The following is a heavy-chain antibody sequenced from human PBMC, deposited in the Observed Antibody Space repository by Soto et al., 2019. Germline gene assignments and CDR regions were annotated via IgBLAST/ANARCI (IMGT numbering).Heavy chain of an antibody. CDR1: GGSISSSSYY. V-gene: IGHV4-39*01. CDR2: IYYSGST. J-gene: IGHJ4*02. CDR3: ARRGGGGLPWHFDY. Sequence: PSETLSLTCTVSGGSISSSSYYWGWIRQPPGKGLEWIGSIYYSGSTYYNPSLKSRVTISVDTSKNQFSLKLSSVTAEDTAVSYCARRGGGGLPWHFDYWGQGTLVTVSS. D-gene: IGHD2-15*01.